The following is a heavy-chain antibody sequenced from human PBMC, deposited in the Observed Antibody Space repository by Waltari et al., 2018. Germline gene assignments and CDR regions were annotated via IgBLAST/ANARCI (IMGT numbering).Heavy chain of an antibody. CDR3: ARERRGQSGWYYFDF. CDR2: IKQDGSEE. Sequence: EVQLVESGGGLVQPGGSLRLSCAASGISFCTFWITWVRQASGKGLEWVVNIKQDGSEEYYVDSVKGRFTISKDNAKNSLYLQMNSLRAEDTAVYFCARERRGQSGWYYFDFWGQGSLVTVSS. CDR1: GISFCTFW. V-gene: IGHV3-7*01. D-gene: IGHD6-19*01. J-gene: IGHJ4*02.